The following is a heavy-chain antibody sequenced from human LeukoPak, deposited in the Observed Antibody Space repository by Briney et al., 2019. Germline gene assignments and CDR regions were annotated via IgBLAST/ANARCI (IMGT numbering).Heavy chain of an antibody. V-gene: IGHV3-11*01. CDR2: ISSSGSTI. J-gene: IGHJ6*03. CDR1: AFTFSDYY. Sequence: GGSLRLSCAASAFTFSDYYMSWIRQAPGKGLEWVSYISSSGSTIYYADSVKGRFTISRDNAKNSLYLQMNSLRAEDTAVYYCARAKTYYYYMDVWGKGTTVTVSS. CDR3: ARAKTYYYYMDV.